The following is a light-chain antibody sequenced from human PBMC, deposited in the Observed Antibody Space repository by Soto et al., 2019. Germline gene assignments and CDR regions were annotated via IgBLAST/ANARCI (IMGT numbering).Light chain of an antibody. CDR2: STS. CDR3: ELYVGSGLWV. Sequence: QTVVTQEPSFSVSPGGTVTLTCGLSSGSVSTSYYPSWYQQTPGQAPRTLIYSTSTRSSGVPDRFSGSILGNKAALTITGAQADDESDYYCELYVGSGLWVFGGGTKLTVL. J-gene: IGLJ3*02. V-gene: IGLV8-61*01. CDR1: SGSVSTSYY.